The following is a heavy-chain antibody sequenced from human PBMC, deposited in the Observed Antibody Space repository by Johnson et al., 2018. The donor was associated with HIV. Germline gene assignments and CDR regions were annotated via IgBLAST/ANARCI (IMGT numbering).Heavy chain of an antibody. CDR3: ATFWGGSFHAFDI. D-gene: IGHD1-26*01. V-gene: IGHV3-7*05. J-gene: IGHJ3*02. CDR1: GFTFSSYW. CDR2: IQQDGSEK. Sequence: VQLVESGGGVVQPGRSLRLSCAASGFTFSSYWMGWVRQAPGKGLEWVANIQQDGSEKYYVDSMKGRFTIYRDNAKNTLYLQRNSLRAEDTSVYYCATFWGGSFHAFDIWGQGTMVTVSS.